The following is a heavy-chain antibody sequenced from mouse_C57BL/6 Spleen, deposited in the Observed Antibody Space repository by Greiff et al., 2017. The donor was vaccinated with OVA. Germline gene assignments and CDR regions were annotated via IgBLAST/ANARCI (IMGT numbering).Heavy chain of an antibody. J-gene: IGHJ4*01. Sequence: VQLQQSGAELVRPGTSVKVSCKASGYAFTNYLIEWVKQRPGQGLEWIGVINPGSGGTNYNEKFKGKATLTADKSSSTAYMQLSSLTSEDAAVYVCARLFSNYDAMDYWGQGTSVTVSS. CDR2: INPGSGGT. V-gene: IGHV1-54*01. D-gene: IGHD2-5*01. CDR1: GYAFTNYL. CDR3: ARLFSNYDAMDY.